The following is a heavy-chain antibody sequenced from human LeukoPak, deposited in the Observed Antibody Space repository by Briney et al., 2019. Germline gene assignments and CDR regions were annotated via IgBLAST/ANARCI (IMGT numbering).Heavy chain of an antibody. CDR1: GFTFSRHA. V-gene: IGHV3-23*01. CDR3: ANGEMARSPAVFRN. D-gene: IGHD5-24*01. J-gene: IGHJ4*02. CDR2: IGGSGANT. Sequence: GGSLRLSCVASGFTFSRHAMSWVRQAPGKGLEWVSSIGGSGANTYYADSVKGRFTISRDNSKNTLYLQMNSLRAEDTAVYYCANGEMARSPAVFRNWGQGTLVTVSS.